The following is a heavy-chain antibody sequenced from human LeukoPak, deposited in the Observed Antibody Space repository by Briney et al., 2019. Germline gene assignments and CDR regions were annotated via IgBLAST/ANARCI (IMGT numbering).Heavy chain of an antibody. V-gene: IGHV1-2*02. CDR3: ARIPEIDYYYYTDV. Sequence: ASVKVSCKASGYTFTGYYMHWVRQAPGQGLEWMGWINPNSGGTNYAQKFQGRVTMTRDTSISTAYMELSRLRSDDTAVYYCARIPEIDYYYYTDVWGKGTTVTISS. J-gene: IGHJ6*03. D-gene: IGHD1-14*01. CDR2: INPNSGGT. CDR1: GYTFTGYY.